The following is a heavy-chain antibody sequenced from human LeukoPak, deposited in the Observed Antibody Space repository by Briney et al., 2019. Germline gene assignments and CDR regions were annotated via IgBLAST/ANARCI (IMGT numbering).Heavy chain of an antibody. CDR2: IYYSGST. V-gene: IGHV4-61*08. D-gene: IGHD6-19*01. Sequence: PSETLSLTCTVSGGSISSADYYWSWIRQPPGKGLEWIGYIYYSGSTNYNPSLKSRVTISVDTSKNQFSLKLSSVTAADTAVYYCARGTVAGNNWGQGTLVTVSS. J-gene: IGHJ4*02. CDR3: ARGTVAGNN. CDR1: GGSISSADYY.